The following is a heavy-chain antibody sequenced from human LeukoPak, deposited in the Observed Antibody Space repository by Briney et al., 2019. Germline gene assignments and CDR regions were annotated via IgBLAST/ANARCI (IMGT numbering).Heavy chain of an antibody. CDR2: IYYSGST. CDR1: GGSISSYY. V-gene: IGHV4-59*01. Sequence: SETLSLTCTVSGGSISSYYWSWIRQPPEKGLEWIGYIYYSGSTNYNPSLKSRVTISVDTSKNQFSLKLSSVTAADTAVYYCARSGYSYALKNYFDYWGQGTLVTVSS. D-gene: IGHD5-18*01. CDR3: ARSGYSYALKNYFDY. J-gene: IGHJ4*02.